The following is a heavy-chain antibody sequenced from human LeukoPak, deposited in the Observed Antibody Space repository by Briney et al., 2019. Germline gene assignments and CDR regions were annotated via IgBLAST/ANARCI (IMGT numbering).Heavy chain of an antibody. D-gene: IGHD3-22*01. Sequence: PGGSLRLSCAASGFTFSSYAMSWVRQAPGKGLEWVSAISGSGGSTYYADSVKGRFTISRDNPKNTLYLQMNSLRAEDTAVYYCAKDQEPYDTSEGIWGQGTMVTVSS. CDR2: ISGSGGST. CDR3: AKDQEPYDTSEGI. V-gene: IGHV3-23*01. J-gene: IGHJ3*02. CDR1: GFTFSSYA.